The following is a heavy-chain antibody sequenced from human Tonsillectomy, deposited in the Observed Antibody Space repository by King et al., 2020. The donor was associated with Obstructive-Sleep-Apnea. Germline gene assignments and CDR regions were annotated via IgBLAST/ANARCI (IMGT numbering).Heavy chain of an antibody. CDR2: ISYDGSNK. J-gene: IGHJ4*02. Sequence: VQLVESGGGVVQPGRSLRLSCAGSGFTFSRYAMHWVRQAPGKGLEGVAVISYDGSNKYYADSVKGRFTISRDNSKNTLYLQMNSLRVEDTAVYYCAGLDCYSGNLGLIDYWGQGTLVTVSS. CDR3: AGLDCYSGNLGLIDY. D-gene: IGHD2-21*02. V-gene: IGHV3-30-3*01. CDR1: GFTFSRYA.